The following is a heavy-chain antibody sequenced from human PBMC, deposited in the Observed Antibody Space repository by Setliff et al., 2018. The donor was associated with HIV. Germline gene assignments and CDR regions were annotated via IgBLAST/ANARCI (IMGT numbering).Heavy chain of an antibody. V-gene: IGHV4-34*01. Sequence: PSETLSLTCTVYGGSFSGYYWTWIRQPPGKGLEFIGEMNHRGVVKYLSSLKSRVTMAVDTSKKQFSLKLKSVTAADTAVYYCFLFYDDRSGFYWDWGQGTPVTVSS. CDR1: GGSFSGYY. D-gene: IGHD3-22*01. CDR3: FLFYDDRSGFYWD. CDR2: MNHRGVV. J-gene: IGHJ4*02.